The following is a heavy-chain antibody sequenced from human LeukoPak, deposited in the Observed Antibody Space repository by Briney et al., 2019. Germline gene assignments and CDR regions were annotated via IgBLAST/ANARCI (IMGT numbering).Heavy chain of an antibody. D-gene: IGHD6-13*01. CDR1: GGSISSSSYY. V-gene: IGHV4-39*07. CDR2: IYYSGST. CDR3: ARGAFLTQPYSSSWRYYYYYMDV. Sequence: KTSETLSLTCTVSGGSISSSSYYWAWIRQPPGKGLEWIGNIYYSGSTYYNPSLKSRVTISVDTSKNQFSLKLSSVTAADTAVYYCARGAFLTQPYSSSWRYYYYYMDVWGKGTTVTVSS. J-gene: IGHJ6*03.